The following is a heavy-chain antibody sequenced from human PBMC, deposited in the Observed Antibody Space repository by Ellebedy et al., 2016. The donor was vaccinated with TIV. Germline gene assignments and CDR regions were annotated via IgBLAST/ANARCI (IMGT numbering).Heavy chain of an antibody. CDR1: GFTFSNYW. CDR2: IKSKTDGGTT. J-gene: IGHJ4*02. V-gene: IGHV3-15*01. D-gene: IGHD3-10*01. CDR3: TTDLDYYGSENGGYFDY. Sequence: GGSLRLSCAASGFTFSNYWMSWVRQAPGKGLEWVGRIKSKTDGGTTDYAAPVKGRFTISRDDSKNTLYLQMNSLKTEDTAVYYCTTDLDYYGSENGGYFDYWGQGTLVTVSS.